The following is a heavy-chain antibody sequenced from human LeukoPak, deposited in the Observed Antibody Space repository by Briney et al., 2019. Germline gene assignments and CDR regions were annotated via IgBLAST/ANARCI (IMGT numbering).Heavy chain of an antibody. CDR2: MKQDGSAR. CDR1: GFSFSNYW. Sequence: GGSLRLSCAGSGFSFSNYWMAWVRQAPGKGAEWVANMKQDGSARHYADPVKGRFTISRDNDQNSVYLQMNTLRAADTAVYYCARDVVGSLDYWGLGTLVTVSS. V-gene: IGHV3-7*01. D-gene: IGHD2-15*01. J-gene: IGHJ4*02. CDR3: ARDVVGSLDY.